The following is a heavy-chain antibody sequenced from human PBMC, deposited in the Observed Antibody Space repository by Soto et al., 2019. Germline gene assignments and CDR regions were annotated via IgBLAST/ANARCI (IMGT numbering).Heavy chain of an antibody. CDR3: ARDNVWSGYYSFFDY. V-gene: IGHV4-4*07. CDR1: DGSINSHF. Sequence: PSETLSLTCSVSDGSINSHFWSWIRQPAGKRLEWIGRIYSSGSTIYNPSLKSRVTMSVDTSKNQFSLKLRSVTAADTAVYYCARDNVWSGYYSFFDYWGQGTLVT. D-gene: IGHD3-3*01. CDR2: IYSSGST. J-gene: IGHJ4*02.